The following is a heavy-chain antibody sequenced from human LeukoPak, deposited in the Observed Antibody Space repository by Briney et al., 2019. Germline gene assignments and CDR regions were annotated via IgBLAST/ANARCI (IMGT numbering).Heavy chain of an antibody. Sequence: ASVKVSCKVSGYTLTELSMHWVRQAPGKGLEWMGGFDPEDGETIYAQKFQGRVTMTEDTSTDTAYMELSSLRSEDTAVYYCATSGITKEAYYYYYMDVWGKGTTVTVSS. CDR3: ATSGITKEAYYYYYMDV. CDR1: GYTLTELS. CDR2: FDPEDGET. D-gene: IGHD1-14*01. V-gene: IGHV1-24*01. J-gene: IGHJ6*03.